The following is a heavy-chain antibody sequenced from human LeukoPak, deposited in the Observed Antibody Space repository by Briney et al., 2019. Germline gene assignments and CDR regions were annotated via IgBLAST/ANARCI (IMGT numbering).Heavy chain of an antibody. CDR1: GGSISSYY. Sequence: SETLSLPCTVSGGSISSYYWSWIRQPAGKGLEWIGRIYSSGSTNYNPSLKSRVTMSVDTSKNQFSLKLRSMTAADTAVYYCARGTYDSGSYYGHWFDPWGQGTLVTVSS. D-gene: IGHD3-10*01. CDR3: ARGTYDSGSYYGHWFDP. CDR2: IYSSGST. V-gene: IGHV4-4*07. J-gene: IGHJ5*02.